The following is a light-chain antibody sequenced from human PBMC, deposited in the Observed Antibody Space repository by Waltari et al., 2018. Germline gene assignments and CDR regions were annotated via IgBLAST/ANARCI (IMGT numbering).Light chain of an antibody. J-gene: IGLJ3*02. V-gene: IGLV2-8*01. CDR1: SSDIGTYNL. CDR2: EVT. CDR3: SSYAGSGNVV. Sequence: QSALTQPPSASGSPGQSVTISCTGTSSDIGTYNLVSWYQQGPGKAPQLIIYEVTKRPSGVPDRCSGSKAGNTASLTVSGLQADDEAYYYCSSYAGSGNVVFGGGTKLTVL.